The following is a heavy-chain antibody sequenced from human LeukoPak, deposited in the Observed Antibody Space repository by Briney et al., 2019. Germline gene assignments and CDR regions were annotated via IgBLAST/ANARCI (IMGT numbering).Heavy chain of an antibody. CDR2: IIPIFGTA. CDR1: GGTFSSYA. CDR3: ARDSASHYDLWSGYYWARGAVWFDP. Sequence: SVKVSRKASGGTFSSYAISWVRQAPGQGLEWMGGIIPIFGTANYAQKFQGRVTITAAEPTSTAYMELSSLRSEDTAVYYCARDSASHYDLWSGYYWARGAVWFDPWGQGTLVTVSS. D-gene: IGHD3-3*01. V-gene: IGHV1-69*01. J-gene: IGHJ5*02.